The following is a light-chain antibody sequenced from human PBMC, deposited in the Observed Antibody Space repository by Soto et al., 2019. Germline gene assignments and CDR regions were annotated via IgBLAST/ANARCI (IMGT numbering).Light chain of an antibody. Sequence: QSALTQPPSASGSLGQSVTIPCTGTSSDVGDYNYVSWYQHHPGKVPKLMIYEVSTRPSGVPDRFSGSKSGNTASLTVSGLQAEDEADYYCSSFAGSPVVFGGGTKLTVL. CDR1: SSDVGDYNY. CDR3: SSFAGSPVV. CDR2: EVS. J-gene: IGLJ2*01. V-gene: IGLV2-8*01.